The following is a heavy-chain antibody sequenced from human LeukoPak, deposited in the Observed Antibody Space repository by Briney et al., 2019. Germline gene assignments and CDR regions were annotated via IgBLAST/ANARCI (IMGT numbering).Heavy chain of an antibody. CDR1: DSTFTAYG. J-gene: IGHJ4*02. CDR3: ARGRGYSGSSYYFDY. Sequence: VKVSCKASDSTFTAYGISWLGRCPGQARGGMGWISAYNGNTNNAQKLQGRVTMTTDTSTSTAYMELRSLRSDDTAVYYCARGRGYSGSSYYFDYWGQGTLVTVSS. D-gene: IGHD5-12*01. CDR2: ISAYNGNT. V-gene: IGHV1-18*04.